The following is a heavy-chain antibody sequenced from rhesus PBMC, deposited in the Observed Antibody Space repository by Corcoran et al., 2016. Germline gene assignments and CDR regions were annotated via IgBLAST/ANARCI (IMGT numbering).Heavy chain of an antibody. CDR1: GGSVSSSNW. V-gene: IGHV4-65*01. Sequence: QVQLQESGPGLGKPSETLSLTCAVSGGSVSSSNWWSWIRKHPVKGLEWSGHSSGSGGSTYYNPSLKSRVTMSTDTCKNQFSRRLSSVTAAGTAAYYWAGVNTVTYYWGQGVLVTVSS. CDR3: AGVNTVTYY. CDR2: SSGSGGST. D-gene: IGHD4-23*01. J-gene: IGHJ4*01.